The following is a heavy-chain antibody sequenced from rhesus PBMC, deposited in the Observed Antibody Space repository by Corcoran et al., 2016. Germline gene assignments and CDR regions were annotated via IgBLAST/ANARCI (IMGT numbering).Heavy chain of an antibody. D-gene: IGHD6-31*01. J-gene: IGHJ4*01. Sequence: EVPLVESGGGLAQPGGCLRPSCAACGFNLRDLLLAWVRPAPGKGVEWVGCIRSKAYGGTAEYAASVRGRFTISRDDSKSIVYLQMNTLKIEDTAVYYCTRAAAAWGQGVLVTVSS. CDR2: IRSKAYGGTA. CDR3: TRAAAA. V-gene: IGHV3-184*02. CDR1: GFNLRDLL.